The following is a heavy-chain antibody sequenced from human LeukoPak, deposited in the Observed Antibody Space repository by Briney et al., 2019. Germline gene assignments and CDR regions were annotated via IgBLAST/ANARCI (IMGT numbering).Heavy chain of an antibody. CDR2: VSHSGNA. J-gene: IGHJ4*02. CDR1: SVSISSSPYY. Sequence: TSETLSLTCTVSSVSISSSPYYWGWVRQPPGQGLEYIGGVSHSGNAYYNPSLRSRVTISADTSKNQFSLRLSSVTAADTAVYYCARLAIGLPFDYWGQGSLVTVSS. V-gene: IGHV4-39*01. D-gene: IGHD5/OR15-5a*01. CDR3: ARLAIGLPFDY.